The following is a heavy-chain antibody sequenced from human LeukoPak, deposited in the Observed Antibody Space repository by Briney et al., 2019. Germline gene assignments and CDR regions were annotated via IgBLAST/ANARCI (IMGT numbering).Heavy chain of an antibody. CDR3: ARGGGSIVVVPAAAGTDV. CDR2: INPNSGGT. J-gene: IGHJ6*04. Sequence: ASVKVSCKASGYTFTGYYMHRVRQAPGQGLEWMGWINPNSGGTNYAQKFQGRVTMTRDTSISTAYMELSRLRSDDTAVYYCARGGGSIVVVPAAAGTDVWGKGTTVTVSS. CDR1: GYTFTGYY. V-gene: IGHV1-2*02. D-gene: IGHD2-2*01.